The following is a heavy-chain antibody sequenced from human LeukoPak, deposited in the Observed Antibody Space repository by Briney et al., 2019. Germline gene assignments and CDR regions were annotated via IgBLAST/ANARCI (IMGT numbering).Heavy chain of an antibody. J-gene: IGHJ4*02. CDR1: GFTFSSYA. Sequence: GGSLRLSCAASGFTFSSYAMHWVRQAPGKGLEWVAVISYDGSNKYYADSVKGRFTISRDNSKNTLYLQMNSLRAEDTAVYYCASSEWELPFDYWGQGTLVTVSS. CDR2: ISYDGSNK. V-gene: IGHV3-30*04. CDR3: ASSEWELPFDY. D-gene: IGHD1-26*01.